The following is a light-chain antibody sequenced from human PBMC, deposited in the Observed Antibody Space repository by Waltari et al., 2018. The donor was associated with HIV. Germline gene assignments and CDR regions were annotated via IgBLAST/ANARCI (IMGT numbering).Light chain of an antibody. V-gene: IGLV3-19*01. CDR1: SLRRYS. Sequence: SSDLTQDPAVSVALGQTVRIKCQGESLRRYSANWYQQKPGQAPVVVMYGKDNRHSGITDRFSGSSSGNTGSLTITGAQAEDEAVYYCDSRDTNDKHHVFGTGTKVTV. CDR3: DSRDTNDKHHV. J-gene: IGLJ1*01. CDR2: GKD.